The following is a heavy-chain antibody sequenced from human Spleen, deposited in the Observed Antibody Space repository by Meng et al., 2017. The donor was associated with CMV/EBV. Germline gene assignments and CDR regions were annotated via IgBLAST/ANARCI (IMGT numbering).Heavy chain of an antibody. CDR1: SGTFSRYA. D-gene: IGHD2-21*02. CDR3: AREGDTEYENWFAP. J-gene: IGHJ5*02. CDR2: VIHMIAVT. V-gene: IGHV1-69*04. Sequence: ASSGTFSRYASSWMRQATKGGREGMGKVIHMIAVTNNKQKFKGKVNIAADKSTNTTYMELSSLRFDDTAVYYCAREGDTEYENWFAPWGQGTLVTVSS.